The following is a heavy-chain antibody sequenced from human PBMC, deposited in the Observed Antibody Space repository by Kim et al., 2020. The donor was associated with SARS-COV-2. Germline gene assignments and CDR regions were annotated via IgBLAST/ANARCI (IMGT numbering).Heavy chain of an antibody. V-gene: IGHV1-69*04. J-gene: IGHJ6*03. CDR1: GGTFSSYA. CDR3: VVVPADYYYYYMDV. Sequence: SVKVSCKASGGTFSSYAISWVRQVPGQGLEWMGRIIPILGIANYAQKFQGRVTITADKSTSTAYMELSSLRSEDTAVYYCVVVPADYYYYYMDVWGKGT. CDR2: IIPILGIA. D-gene: IGHD2-2*01.